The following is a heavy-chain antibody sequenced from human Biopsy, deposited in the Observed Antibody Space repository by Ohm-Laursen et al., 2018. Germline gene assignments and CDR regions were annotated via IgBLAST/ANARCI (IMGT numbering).Heavy chain of an antibody. J-gene: IGHJ4*02. CDR2: INSMFGTT. V-gene: IGHV1-69*01. CDR1: GGTFSSFG. D-gene: IGHD1-1*01. CDR3: AKRGVERGRPLAY. Sequence: GSSVKVSCKASGGTFSSFGISWVRQAPGQGLKWMGEINSMFGTTNYAQTFQGRVTITADESTSTAYMEVSSLRSEDTAVYYCAKRGVERGRPLAYWGQGTLVTVSS.